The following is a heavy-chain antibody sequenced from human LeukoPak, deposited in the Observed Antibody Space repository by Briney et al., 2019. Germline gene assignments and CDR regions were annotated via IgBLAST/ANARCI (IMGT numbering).Heavy chain of an antibody. CDR2: ISSSSSYI. CDR3: ARVPLTHHGYYYYYMDV. CDR1: GFTFSDYY. V-gene: IGHV3-11*06. D-gene: IGHD1-14*01. Sequence: PGGSLRLSCAASGFTFSDYYMSWIRQAPGKGLEWVSYISSSSSYIYYADSVKGRFTISRDNAKNSLYLQMNSLRAEDTAVYYCARVPLTHHGYYYYYMDVWGKGTTVTVSS. J-gene: IGHJ6*03.